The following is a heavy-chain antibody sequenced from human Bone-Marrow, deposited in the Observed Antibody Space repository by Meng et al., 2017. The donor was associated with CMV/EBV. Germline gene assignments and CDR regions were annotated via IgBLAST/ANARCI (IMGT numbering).Heavy chain of an antibody. D-gene: IGHD6-19*01. CDR2: IRTKANNYAT. CDR1: GFTFSGST. Sequence: GESLKIPCAASGFTFSGSTIYWVRQASGKGLEWVGRIRTKANNYATEYAASVKGRFTCSRDDSKSTAYLQINSLKTEDTAVYYCIRGSSGGAYYGLDVWGQGSTVTVSS. J-gene: IGHJ6*02. V-gene: IGHV3-73*01. CDR3: IRGSSGGAYYGLDV.